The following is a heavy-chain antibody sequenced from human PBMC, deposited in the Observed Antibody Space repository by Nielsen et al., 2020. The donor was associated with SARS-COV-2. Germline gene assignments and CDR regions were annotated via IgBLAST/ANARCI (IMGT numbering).Heavy chain of an antibody. CDR3: ARPRRELRVYYGMDV. CDR2: FSGDSAGTT. Sequence: GESLKISCAASGFTFSAYAMIWVRQAAGKGLEWVSAFSGDSAGTTYYADAVKGRFTVSRDNSMNTLYLQMNSLRPEDTALYFCARPRRELRVYYGMDVRGQGTAVTVSS. V-gene: IGHV3-23*01. CDR1: GFTFSAYA. D-gene: IGHD1-7*01. J-gene: IGHJ6*02.